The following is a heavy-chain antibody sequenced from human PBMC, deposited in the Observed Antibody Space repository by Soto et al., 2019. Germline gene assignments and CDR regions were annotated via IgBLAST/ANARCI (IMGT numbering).Heavy chain of an antibody. CDR1: GFTFDDYD. J-gene: IGHJ6*02. V-gene: IGHV3-9*01. CDR2: ISWNSGSI. Sequence: LELSCEASGFTFDDYDMHWVRQAPGKGLEWVSGISWNSGSIGYADSVKGRFTISRDNAKNSLYLQMNRLRAEDTALYYCAQWGGIYFSGGSCYSSCDYRMDLWCQGTTVTVSS. CDR3: AQWGGIYFSGGSCYSSCDYRMDL. D-gene: IGHD2-15*01.